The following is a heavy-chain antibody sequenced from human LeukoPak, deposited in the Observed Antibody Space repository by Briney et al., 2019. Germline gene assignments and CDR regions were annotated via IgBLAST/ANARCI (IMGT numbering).Heavy chain of an antibody. CDR2: ISSSGDTI. V-gene: IGHV3-11*04. Sequence: GGSLRLSCAASGFTFRNYYMSWIRQAPGKGLEWVSYISSSGDTIYYADSVKGRFTISRDNAKNSLYLQMNSLRADDTAVYYCTRHHTDGYNFWYWGPGALVTVSS. D-gene: IGHD5-24*01. J-gene: IGHJ4*02. CDR3: TRHHTDGYNFWY. CDR1: GFTFRNYY.